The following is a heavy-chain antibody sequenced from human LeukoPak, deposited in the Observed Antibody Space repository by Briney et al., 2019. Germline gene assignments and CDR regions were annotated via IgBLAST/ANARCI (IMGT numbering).Heavy chain of an antibody. CDR2: IKQDGSEK. CDR3: ARDPVLRYFDWLSASYYYYYYMDV. V-gene: IGHV3-7*01. CDR1: GFTFSSYA. D-gene: IGHD3-9*01. Sequence: PGGSLRLSCAASGFTFSSYAMSWVRQAPGKGLEWVANIKQDGSEKYYVDSVKGRFTISRDNAKNSPYLQMNSLRAEDTAVYYCARDPVLRYFDWLSASYYYYYYMDVWGKGTTVTVSS. J-gene: IGHJ6*03.